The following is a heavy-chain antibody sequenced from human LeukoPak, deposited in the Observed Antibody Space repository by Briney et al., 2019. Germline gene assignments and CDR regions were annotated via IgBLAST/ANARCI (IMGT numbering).Heavy chain of an antibody. V-gene: IGHV3-23*01. CDR1: GFTFSTYA. J-gene: IGHJ5*02. D-gene: IGHD3-10*01. Sequence: PGGSLXLSCAASGFTFSTYAMSWVRQAPGKGLEWVSGISGSGGSTFYADSAKGRFIISRDNAKNTLYLQMNSLRAEDTAVYYCXREXGFGSGSYYPWGQGTLVIVSS. CDR2: ISGSGGST. CDR3: XREXGFGSGSYYP.